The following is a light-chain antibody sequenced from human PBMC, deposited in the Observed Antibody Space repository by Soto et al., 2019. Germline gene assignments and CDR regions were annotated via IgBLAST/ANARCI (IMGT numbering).Light chain of an antibody. V-gene: IGKV1-5*03. CDR3: QQYGSSRWT. CDR1: QSISSW. J-gene: IGKJ1*01. CDR2: KAS. Sequence: DIQMTQSPSTLSASVGDRVTITCRASQSISSWLAWYQQKPGKAPKLLIYKASSLESGVPSRFSGSGSGTEFTLTISSLQPDDFALYYCQQYGSSRWTFGQGTKVDSK.